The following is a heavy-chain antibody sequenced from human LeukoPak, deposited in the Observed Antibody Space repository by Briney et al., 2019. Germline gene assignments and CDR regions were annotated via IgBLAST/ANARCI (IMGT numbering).Heavy chain of an antibody. CDR1: GFTFSSYA. Sequence: GGSLRLSCAASGFTFSSYAMSWVRQAPGKGLEWVSVISGSGGSTYYADSVKGRFTISRDNSKNTLYLQMNSLRAEDTAVYYCARERYSSSWGIFDYWGQGTLVTISS. V-gene: IGHV3-23*01. CDR3: ARERYSSSWGIFDY. CDR2: ISGSGGST. D-gene: IGHD6-13*01. J-gene: IGHJ4*02.